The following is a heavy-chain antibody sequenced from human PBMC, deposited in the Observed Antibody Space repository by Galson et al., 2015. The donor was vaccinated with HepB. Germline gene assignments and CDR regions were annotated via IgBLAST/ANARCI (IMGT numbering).Heavy chain of an antibody. CDR3: ARGESDKDSEPPDD. J-gene: IGHJ4*02. CDR1: GLAFQNYA. Sequence: SLRLSCAASGLAFQNYAMHWVRQAPGKGLEWMAVIWYDGSEKYYADSVKRRFTISRDNSKNILFLDMNSMRVEDTAIYYCARGESDKDSEPPDDWGQGTLGSVSS. D-gene: IGHD1-26*01. CDR2: IWYDGSEK. V-gene: IGHV3-33*01.